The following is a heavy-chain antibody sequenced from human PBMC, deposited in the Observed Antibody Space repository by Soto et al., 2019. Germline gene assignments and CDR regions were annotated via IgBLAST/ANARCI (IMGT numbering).Heavy chain of an antibody. D-gene: IGHD4-17*01. CDR3: ARATTTIGANAFDI. V-gene: IGHV3-23*04. CDR1: GFTFSNYA. CDR2: VGDGGGRT. J-gene: IGHJ3*02. Sequence: EVPLVESGGGLVQPGVSLRLSCEASGFTFSNYAMSWVRQGPGKGLEWVSTVGDGGGRTYYADSVKGRFTISRDNSKNTLFLQMNSLRAEDTAVYYCARATTTIGANAFDIWGQGTMVTVSS.